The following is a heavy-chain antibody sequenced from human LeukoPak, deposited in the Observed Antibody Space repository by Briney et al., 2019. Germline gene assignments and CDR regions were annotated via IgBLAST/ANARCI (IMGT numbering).Heavy chain of an antibody. CDR2: INTNNVNR. Sequence: ASVKVSCKASGYTFTGYYMHWVRQAPGQGLEWMGWINTNNVNRNYAQKLQGRVTMTTDTSTSTAYMELRSLRSDDTAVYYCARDHWGTTGTTVDYWGQGTLVTVSS. J-gene: IGHJ4*02. CDR1: GYTFTGYY. V-gene: IGHV1-18*04. CDR3: ARDHWGTTGTTVDY. D-gene: IGHD1-1*01.